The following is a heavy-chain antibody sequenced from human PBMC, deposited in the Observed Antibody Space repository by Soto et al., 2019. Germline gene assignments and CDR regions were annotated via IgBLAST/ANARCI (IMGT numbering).Heavy chain of an antibody. D-gene: IGHD3-10*01. Sequence: EVQLVESGGGLVKPGGSLRLSCAASGFTFSSYSMNWVRQAPGKGLEWVSSISSSSSYIYYADSVKGRFTISRDNAKKALYXQMNSLRAEETAVYYCAREGVQHGSGPDYYYGMDVWGQGTTVTVSS. CDR3: AREGVQHGSGPDYYYGMDV. CDR2: ISSSSSYI. V-gene: IGHV3-21*01. CDR1: GFTFSSYS. J-gene: IGHJ6*02.